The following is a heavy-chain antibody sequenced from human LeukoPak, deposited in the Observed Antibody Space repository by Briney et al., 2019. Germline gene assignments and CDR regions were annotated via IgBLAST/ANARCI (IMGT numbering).Heavy chain of an antibody. Sequence: GGSLRLSCAASGFTFSSYAMSWVRQAPGKGLEWVSAISGSGGSTYYADSVKGRFTISRDNSKNTLYLQMNSLRAEDTAVYYCAKDLDLYGDYVSDYYYYGMDVWGQGTTVTVSS. CDR3: AKDLDLYGDYVSDYYYYGMDV. CDR2: ISGSGGST. V-gene: IGHV3-23*01. J-gene: IGHJ6*02. D-gene: IGHD4-17*01. CDR1: GFTFSSYA.